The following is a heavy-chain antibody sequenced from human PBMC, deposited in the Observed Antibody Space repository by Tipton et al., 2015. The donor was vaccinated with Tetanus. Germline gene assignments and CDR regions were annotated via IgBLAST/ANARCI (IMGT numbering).Heavy chain of an antibody. J-gene: IGHJ5*02. CDR1: GDSISSSTYY. CDR3: ARVRRGCSGGGCYSSFDP. V-gene: IGHV4-39*07. D-gene: IGHD2-15*01. Sequence: LRLSCSLSGDSISSSTYYWGWIRQPPGKGLEWIGSIYENGDTYYNPSLKSRVTMSVDTSKNQFSLRLSSVTAADTAVYYCARVRRGCSGGGCYSSFDPWGQGSLVIVSS. CDR2: IYENGDT.